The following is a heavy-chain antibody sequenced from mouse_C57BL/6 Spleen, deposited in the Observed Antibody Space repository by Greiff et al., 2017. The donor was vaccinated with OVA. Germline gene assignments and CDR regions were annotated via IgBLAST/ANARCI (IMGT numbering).Heavy chain of an antibody. CDR1: GYTFTSYW. CDR3: ARSSSNYVAMDY. Sequence: VQLQQPGTELVKPGASVKLSCKASGYTFTSYWMHWVKQRPGQGLEWIGNINPSNGGTNYNEKFKSKATLTVDPSSSTAYMQLSSLTSAASAVYYCARSSSNYVAMDYWGQGTSVTVSS. J-gene: IGHJ4*01. V-gene: IGHV1-53*01. D-gene: IGHD2-5*01. CDR2: INPSNGGT.